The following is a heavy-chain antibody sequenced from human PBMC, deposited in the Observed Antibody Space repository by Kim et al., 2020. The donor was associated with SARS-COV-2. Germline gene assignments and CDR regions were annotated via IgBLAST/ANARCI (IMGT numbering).Heavy chain of an antibody. V-gene: IGHV3-23*01. CDR3: MKGGWGWIWDH. D-gene: IGHD2-2*03. CDR1: GFTFIGHA. J-gene: IGHJ4*02. Sequence: GGSLRLSCTTSGFTFIGHAMSWVRQAPGQGLEWVSSIDGSDGTTYYVDSVKGRFTISREDAKNTLYLQMRALRADDTATYYCMKGGWGWIWDHWGQGTLVTVSS. CDR2: IDGSDGTT.